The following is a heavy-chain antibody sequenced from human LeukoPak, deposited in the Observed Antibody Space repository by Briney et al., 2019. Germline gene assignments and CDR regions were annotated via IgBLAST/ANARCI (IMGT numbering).Heavy chain of an antibody. CDR3: TTSWPKVREGDQ. CDR1: GFTFSHYA. V-gene: IGHV3-23*01. CDR2: IGGGGDGA. Sequence: RPGGSLRLSCAASGFTFSHYAMRWVRQAPGKGLERLSEIGGGGDGAYHADSVKGRFTISRDNSKNTLYLQMNSLGAEDTAVYYCTTSWPKVREGDQWGQGTLVTVSS. D-gene: IGHD3-10*01. J-gene: IGHJ4*02.